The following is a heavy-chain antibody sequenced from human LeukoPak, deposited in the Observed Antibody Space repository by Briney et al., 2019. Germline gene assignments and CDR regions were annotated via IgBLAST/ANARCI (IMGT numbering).Heavy chain of an antibody. CDR2: IYWNDDE. D-gene: IGHD3-10*01. CDR1: GFSLSAGGVG. J-gene: IGHJ5*02. CDR3: AHLDYGSGSYINWFDP. V-gene: IGHV2-5*01. Sequence: SGPTLVKPTQTLTLTCTFSGFSLSAGGVGVGWICQPPGKALEWLAVIYWNDDERYNPSLKSRVTITKDTSKRQVVLIMTNMDPVDTATYYCAHLDYGSGSYINWFDPWGQGTLVTVSS.